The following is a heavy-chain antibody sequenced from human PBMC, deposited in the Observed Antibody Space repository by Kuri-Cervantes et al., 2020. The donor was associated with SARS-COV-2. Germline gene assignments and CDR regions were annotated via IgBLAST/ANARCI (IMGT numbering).Heavy chain of an antibody. D-gene: IGHD4-11*01. CDR1: GFTFSSYS. J-gene: IGHJ4*02. Sequence: GESLKISCAASGFTFSSYSMNWVRQAPGKGLERVSSISSSSSYIYYADSVKGRFTISRDNAKNSLYLQMNSLRAEDTAVYYCARVTTVTEGYWGQGTLVTVSS. CDR3: ARVTTVTEGY. V-gene: IGHV3-21*01. CDR2: ISSSSSYI.